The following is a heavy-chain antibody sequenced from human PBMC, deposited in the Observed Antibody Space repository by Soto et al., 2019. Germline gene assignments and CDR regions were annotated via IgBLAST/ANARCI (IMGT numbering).Heavy chain of an antibody. J-gene: IGHJ6*02. CDR1: GGSISSYY. D-gene: IGHD6-13*01. Sequence: PSETLSLTCTVSGGSISSYYWSWIRQPPGKGLEWIGYIYYSGSTNYSPSLKSRVTISVDTSKNQFSLKLSSVTAADTAVYYCARAAGYSSSWYDGGAYYYGMDVWGQGTTVTVSS. CDR3: ARAAGYSSSWYDGGAYYYGMDV. V-gene: IGHV4-59*01. CDR2: IYYSGST.